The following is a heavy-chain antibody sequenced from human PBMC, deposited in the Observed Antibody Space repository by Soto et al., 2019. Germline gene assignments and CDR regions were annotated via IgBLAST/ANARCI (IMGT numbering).Heavy chain of an antibody. Sequence: GGSLRLSCAASGFAFSSYAMSWVRLAPGKGLEWVSSITATGGHTYYADSVKGGSTTYRDNSKITLYVLVNSQRAEDTAVYFWAKAWQLDYYYYGRQVWGRGSTGT. CDR2: ITATGGHT. D-gene: IGHD6-6*01. CDR1: GFAFSSYA. J-gene: IGHJ6*01. CDR3: AKAWQLDYYYYGRQV. V-gene: IGHV3-23*01.